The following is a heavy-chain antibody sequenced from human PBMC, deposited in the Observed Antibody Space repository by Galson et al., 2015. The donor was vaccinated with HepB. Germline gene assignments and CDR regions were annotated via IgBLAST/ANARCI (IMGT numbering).Heavy chain of an antibody. D-gene: IGHD3-3*01. CDR2: INTNTGNP. V-gene: IGHV7-4-1*02. Sequence: SVKVSCKASGYTFTSYAMNWVRQAPGQGLEWMGWINTNTGNPTYAQGFTGRFVFSLDTSVSTAYLQISSLKAEDTAVYYCARDSPKLEIRFLEWLLDWYFDLWGRGTLVTVSS. CDR3: ARDSPKLEIRFLEWLLDWYFDL. J-gene: IGHJ2*01. CDR1: GYTFTSYA.